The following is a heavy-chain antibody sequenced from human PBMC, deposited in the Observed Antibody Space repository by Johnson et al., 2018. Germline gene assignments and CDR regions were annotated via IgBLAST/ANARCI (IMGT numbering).Heavy chain of an antibody. V-gene: IGHV4-34*01. J-gene: IGHJ6*04. CDR2: INHSGST. D-gene: IGHD3-10*01. CDR3: VRDVGSEDV. CDR1: GGSFNGYY. Sequence: QVQLQQWGAGLLKPSETLSLTCAVYGGSFNGYYWSWIRQPPGKGLEWIGEINHSGSTNYNPSLKSRVTISVDTSKNQFSLKLSSVTAADTAVYYCVRDVGSEDVWGKGTTVTVSS.